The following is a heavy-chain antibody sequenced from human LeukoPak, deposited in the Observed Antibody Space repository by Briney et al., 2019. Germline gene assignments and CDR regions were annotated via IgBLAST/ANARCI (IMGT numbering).Heavy chain of an antibody. J-gene: IGHJ4*02. CDR2: IYSGGST. D-gene: IGHD6-13*01. CDR1: GITVSSNY. V-gene: IGHV3-53*01. Sequence: PGGSLRLSCAASGITVSSNYMSWVRQAPGKGLEWVSVIYSGGSTDYADSVKGRFTISRDNSKNTLYLQMNSLRAEDTAVYYCAREVAAAGITGWGQGTLVTVSS. CDR3: AREVAAAGITG.